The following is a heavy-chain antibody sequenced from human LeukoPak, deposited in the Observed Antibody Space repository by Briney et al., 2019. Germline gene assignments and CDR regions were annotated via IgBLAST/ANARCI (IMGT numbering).Heavy chain of an antibody. CDR1: GFTFSSNS. CDR2: ISTSSSYI. Sequence: PGGSLRLSCAASGFTFSSNSMNWVRQAPGKGLEWVSSISTSSSYIYYADSVKGRFTISRDNARNSLYLQMNSLRAEDTAVYYCAELGITMIGGVWGKGTTVTISS. CDR3: AELGITMIGGV. D-gene: IGHD3-10*02. V-gene: IGHV3-21*01. J-gene: IGHJ6*04.